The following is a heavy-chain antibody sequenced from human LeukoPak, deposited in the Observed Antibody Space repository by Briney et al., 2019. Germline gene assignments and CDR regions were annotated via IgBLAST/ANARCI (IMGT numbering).Heavy chain of an antibody. J-gene: IGHJ4*02. V-gene: IGHV3-48*03. CDR2: ISSSGSTI. CDR3: ARDPGRYCSGGSCQRMTKAWYYFDY. CDR1: GFTFSSYE. Sequence: GGSLRLSRAASGFTFSSYEMNWVRQAPGKGLEWVSYISSSGSTIYYADSVKGRFTISRDNAKNSLYLQMNSLRAEDTAVYYCARDPGRYCSGGSCQRMTKAWYYFDYWGQGTLVTVSS. D-gene: IGHD2-15*01.